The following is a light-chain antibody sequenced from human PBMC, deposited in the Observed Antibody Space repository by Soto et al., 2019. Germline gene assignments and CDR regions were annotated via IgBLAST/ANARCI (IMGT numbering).Light chain of an antibody. J-gene: IGKJ3*01. V-gene: IGKV3D-20*02. CDR2: DAS. CDR1: ENIGSDY. CDR3: QQRSNWPRT. Sequence: EIVLTQSPGTLSLSPGERATLFCRASENIGSDYLAWYQHKPGQPPSLLIFDASSRAPGIPDRFSGSGSGTDFTLTISSLEPEDFAVYYCQQRSNWPRTFGPGTKVDIK.